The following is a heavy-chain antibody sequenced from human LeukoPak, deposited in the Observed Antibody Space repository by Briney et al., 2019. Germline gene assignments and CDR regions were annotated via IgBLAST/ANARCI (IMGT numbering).Heavy chain of an antibody. Sequence: GGSLRLSCAASGFTFSSYGMHWVRQAPGKGLEWVAVISYDGSNKYYADSVKGRFTTSRDNSKNTLYLQMNSLRAEDTAVYYCAKEQHYDSSGYRPRRDYYYGMDVWGQGTTVTVSS. V-gene: IGHV3-30*18. D-gene: IGHD3-22*01. CDR1: GFTFSSYG. CDR2: ISYDGSNK. J-gene: IGHJ6*02. CDR3: AKEQHYDSSGYRPRRDYYYGMDV.